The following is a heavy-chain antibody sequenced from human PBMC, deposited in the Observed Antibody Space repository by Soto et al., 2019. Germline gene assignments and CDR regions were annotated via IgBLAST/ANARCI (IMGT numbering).Heavy chain of an antibody. CDR2: INSDGSST. CDR1: GFTFSSYW. V-gene: IGHV3-74*01. Sequence: LRLSCAASGFTFSSYWMHWVRQAPGKGLVWVSRINSDGSSTSYADSVKGRFTISRDNAKNTVFLQMNSLGVEDTAVYYCARDPPYCSSTSCLDYWAQGTLVPVSS. J-gene: IGHJ4*02. D-gene: IGHD2-2*01. CDR3: ARDPPYCSSTSCLDY.